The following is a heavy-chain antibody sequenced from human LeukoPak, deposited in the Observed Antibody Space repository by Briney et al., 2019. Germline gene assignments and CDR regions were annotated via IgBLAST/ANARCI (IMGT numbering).Heavy chain of an antibody. Sequence: GGSLRLSCVGSGFTFSVHWVRQVPGKALEWLTFIRHDGTDQHYADSVRGRFTISRDNSKNTVYLQMNSLRPEDTALYYCAKNGSWASVSWGQGTLVTVSS. V-gene: IGHV3-30*02. CDR2: IRHDGTDQ. CDR3: AKNGSWASVS. J-gene: IGHJ5*02. D-gene: IGHD1-26*01. CDR1: GFTFS.